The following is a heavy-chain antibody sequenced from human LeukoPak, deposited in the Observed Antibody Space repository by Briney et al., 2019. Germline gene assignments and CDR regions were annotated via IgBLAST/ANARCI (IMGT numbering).Heavy chain of an antibody. CDR3: ASCTASVQSFEI. J-gene: IGHJ4*02. V-gene: IGHV4-39*07. CDR1: GGSISSSSYY. CDR2: IYYSGST. Sequence: SETLSLTCTVSGGSISSSSYYWGWIRQPPGKGLEWIGSIYYSGSTYYNPSLKSRVTISVDTSKNQFSLKLSSVTAADTAVYYCASCTASVQSFEIWGQGTLVTVSS. D-gene: IGHD2-8*01.